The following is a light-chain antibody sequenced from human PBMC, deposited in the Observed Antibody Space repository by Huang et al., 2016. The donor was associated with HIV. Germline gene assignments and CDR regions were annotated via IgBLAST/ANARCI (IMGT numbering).Light chain of an antibody. J-gene: IGKJ2*01. CDR2: AAS. CDR1: QSISSY. V-gene: IGKV1-39*01. Sequence: DIQMTQSPSSLSASVGDRVTITCRASQSISSYLNWYQQKPGKAPKLLIYAASSLQSGVPSRVSGSGAGTDFTLTISSLQPEDCATYYCQQSYSTLRYTFGQGTKLEIK. CDR3: QQSYSTLRYT.